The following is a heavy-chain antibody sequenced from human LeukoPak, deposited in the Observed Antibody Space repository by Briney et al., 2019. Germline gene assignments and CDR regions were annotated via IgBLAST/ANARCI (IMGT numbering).Heavy chain of an antibody. CDR1: GFPFSSYW. J-gene: IGHJ4*02. D-gene: IGHD2-21*01. CDR3: ARDPRRGDNDY. V-gene: IGHV3-7*01. CDR2: IKQDGSKK. Sequence: PGGSLRLSCVASGFPFSSYWMTWVRQAPGKGLEWVANIKQDGSKKSYVDSVKGRFTISRDNAKNSLYLQMNSLRAEDTAVYYCARDPRRGDNDYWGQGTLVTVSS.